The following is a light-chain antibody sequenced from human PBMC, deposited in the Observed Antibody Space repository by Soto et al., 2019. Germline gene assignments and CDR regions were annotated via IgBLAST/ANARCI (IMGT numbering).Light chain of an antibody. CDR3: TAWDDSLNGWV. CDR2: NHS. J-gene: IGLJ3*02. V-gene: IGLV1-44*01. CDR1: RSNFRRKP. Sequence: QSVLTQPPSASGTPGQRVTMSCSGSRSNFRRKPINWYQHVPGMAPKLLIYNHSQRPSGVPDRFSASTSGTSASLAISGLRSEDEAVYYCTAWDDSLNGWVFGGGTKLTVL.